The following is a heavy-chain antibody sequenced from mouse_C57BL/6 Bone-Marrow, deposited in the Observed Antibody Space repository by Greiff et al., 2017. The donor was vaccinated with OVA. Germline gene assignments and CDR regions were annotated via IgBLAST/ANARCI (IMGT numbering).Heavy chain of an antibody. D-gene: IGHD1-1*01. CDR2: IWRGGST. J-gene: IGHJ1*03. CDR3: AKMPITTVVATDWYFDV. CDR1: GFSLTSYG. Sequence: QVQLKESGPGLVQPSQSLSITCTVSGFSLTSYGVHWVRQSPGKGLEWLGVIWRGGSTDYNAAFMSRLSITKDNSKSQVFFKMNSLQADDTAIYYCAKMPITTVVATDWYFDVWGTGTTVTVSS. V-gene: IGHV2-5*01.